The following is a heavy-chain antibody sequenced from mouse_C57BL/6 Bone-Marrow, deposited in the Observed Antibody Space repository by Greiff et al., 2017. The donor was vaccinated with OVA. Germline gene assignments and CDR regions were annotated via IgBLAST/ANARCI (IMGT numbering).Heavy chain of an antibody. Sequence: EVKLVESGGDLVKPGGSLKLSCAASGFTFSSYGMSWVRQTPDKRLEWVATISSGGSYTYYPDSVKGRFTISRDNAKNTLYLQMSSLKSEDTAMYYCARQRDYYGSWFAYWGQGTLVTVSA. D-gene: IGHD1-1*01. V-gene: IGHV5-6*01. CDR3: ARQRDYYGSWFAY. CDR1: GFTFSSYG. J-gene: IGHJ3*01. CDR2: ISSGGSYT.